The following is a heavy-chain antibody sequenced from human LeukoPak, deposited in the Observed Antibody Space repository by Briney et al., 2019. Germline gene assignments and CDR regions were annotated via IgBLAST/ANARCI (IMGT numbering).Heavy chain of an antibody. CDR3: ARGNSGSYHPYWYFDL. D-gene: IGHD1-26*01. J-gene: IGHJ2*01. CDR1: GYTFTDYY. Sequence: GASVKVSCKASGYTFTDYYMHWVRQAPGQGLEWMGWINPKNGGTYYAEKFQGRVTMTRDTSISTAYMELSRLRSDDTAVYYCARGNSGSYHPYWYFDLWGRGTLVTVSS. V-gene: IGHV1-2*02. CDR2: INPKNGGT.